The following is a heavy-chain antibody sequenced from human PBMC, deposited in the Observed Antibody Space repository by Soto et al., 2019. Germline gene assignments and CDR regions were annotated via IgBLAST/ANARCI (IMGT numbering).Heavy chain of an antibody. V-gene: IGHV3-33*01. Sequence: PGGSLRLSCAASGFTFSSYVMHWVRQAPGKGLEWVAVIWYDGSNKYYADSVKGRFTISRDNSKNTLYLQMNSLRAEDTAVYYCARDAGYSSSWSHFDYWGQGTLLTVST. CDR1: GFTFSSYV. CDR2: IWYDGSNK. D-gene: IGHD6-13*01. J-gene: IGHJ4*02. CDR3: ARDAGYSSSWSHFDY.